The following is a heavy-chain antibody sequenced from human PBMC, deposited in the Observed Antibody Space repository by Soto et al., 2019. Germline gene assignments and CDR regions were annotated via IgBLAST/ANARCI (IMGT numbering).Heavy chain of an antibody. CDR1: GYTFTGYY. V-gene: IGHV1-2*02. J-gene: IGHJ5*02. CDR2: INPNSGDT. D-gene: IGHD3-3*01. Sequence: ASVKVSCKASGYTFTGYYMHWVRQAPGQGLEWMGWINPNSGDTNYAQTFHGRVTMTSDTSNSTAYMEVSRLRFDDTAVFYCARERMFGFSMLDLWGQGTLVTVSS. CDR3: ARERMFGFSMLDL.